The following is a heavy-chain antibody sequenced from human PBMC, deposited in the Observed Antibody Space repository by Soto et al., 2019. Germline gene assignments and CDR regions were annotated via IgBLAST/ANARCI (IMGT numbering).Heavy chain of an antibody. CDR2: IDVTGGGT. Sequence: GGSLRLSCAASGFPFSTTDMRWVRQAPGKGLEWGSTIDVTGGGTYYADFVKGRFTISRDNSKNTVYLQMTTLRVDDTAKYYCAKNSGWFKTWGDGTLLTASS. V-gene: IGHV3-23*01. CDR1: GFPFSTTD. CDR3: AKNSGWFKT. J-gene: IGHJ5*01.